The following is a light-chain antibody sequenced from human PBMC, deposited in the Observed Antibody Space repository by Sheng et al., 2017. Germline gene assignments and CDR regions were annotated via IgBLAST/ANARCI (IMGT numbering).Light chain of an antibody. J-gene: IGLJ1*01. CDR1: SSNVAIYNL. V-gene: IGLV2-23*02. CDR3: CSYANNSPL. CDR2: EVT. Sequence: QSALTQPASVSGSPGQSITISCSGTSSNVAIYNLVSWYQHHPGKAPKLIIYEVTTRPSGVSNRFSGSKSGNWATLTISGLQAEDEADYYCCSYANNSPLFGTGTKVTVL.